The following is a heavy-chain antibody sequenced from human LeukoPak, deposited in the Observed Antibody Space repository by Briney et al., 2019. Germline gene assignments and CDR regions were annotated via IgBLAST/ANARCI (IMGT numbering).Heavy chain of an antibody. D-gene: IGHD1-26*01. CDR1: GFTFSSYS. Sequence: GSLRLSCAASGFTFSSYSMNWVRQPPGKGLEWIGSIYYSGSTYYNPSLKSRVTISVDTSKNQFSLKLSSVTAADTAVYYCAREGYVVGAGRGTKDYWGQGTLVTVSS. CDR2: IYYSGST. CDR3: AREGYVVGAGRGTKDY. V-gene: IGHV4-39*07. J-gene: IGHJ4*02.